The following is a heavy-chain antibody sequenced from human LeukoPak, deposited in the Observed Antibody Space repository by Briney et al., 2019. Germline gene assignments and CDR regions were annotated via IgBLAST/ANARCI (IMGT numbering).Heavy chain of an antibody. V-gene: IGHV4-59*01. Sequence: SETLSLTCTVSGGSISSYYWSWIGQPPGKGLEWIGYIYYSGSTNYNPSLKSRVTISVDTSKNQFSLKLSSVTAADTAVYYCARALWFGSYYFDYWGQGTLVTVSS. CDR2: IYYSGST. CDR1: GGSISSYY. J-gene: IGHJ4*02. CDR3: ARALWFGSYYFDY. D-gene: IGHD3-10*01.